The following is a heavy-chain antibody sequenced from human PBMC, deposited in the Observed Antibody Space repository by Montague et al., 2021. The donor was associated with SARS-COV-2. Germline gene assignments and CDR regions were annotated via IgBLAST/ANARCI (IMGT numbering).Heavy chain of an antibody. D-gene: IGHD1-1*01. CDR2: TYYRSKWYN. Sequence: CAISGDSVSSNSATWNWVRQSPSRGLEWLGRTYYRSKWYNGYAXXXRGRVTINPDTSKNQFSLQLNSVTPEDTAIYCCTSGREGNYNVMNVWGQGTTVTVSS. CDR3: TSGREGNYNVMNV. J-gene: IGHJ6*02. V-gene: IGHV6-1*01. CDR1: GDSVSSNSAT.